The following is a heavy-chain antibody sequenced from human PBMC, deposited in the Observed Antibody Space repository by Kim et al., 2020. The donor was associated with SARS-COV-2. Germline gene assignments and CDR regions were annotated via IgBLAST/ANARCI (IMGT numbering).Heavy chain of an antibody. CDR3: ARGAVYYDSSGYPLYYYYYGMDV. CDR1: GGTFSSYA. Sequence: SVKVSCKASGGTFSSYAISWVRQAPGQGLEWMGGIIPIFGTANYAQKFQGRVTITADESTSTAYMELSSLRSEDTAVYYCARGAVYYDSSGYPLYYYYYGMDVWGQGTTVTVSS. CDR2: IIPIFGTA. J-gene: IGHJ6*02. D-gene: IGHD3-22*01. V-gene: IGHV1-69*13.